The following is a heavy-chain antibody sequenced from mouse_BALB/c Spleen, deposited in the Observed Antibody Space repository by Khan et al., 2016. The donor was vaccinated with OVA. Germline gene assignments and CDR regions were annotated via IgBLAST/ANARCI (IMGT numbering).Heavy chain of an antibody. Sequence: EVQLQESGPGLVKPSQSLSLTCSVTGHSITSGYRWNWIRQFPGNKLEWMAYISYGGSNNYNPSLKNRISITRDTTKNKFFLKLNSVTTEDTATDCCARVGAVVPCWYFDVWGAGTTVTVSS. V-gene: IGHV3-6*02. D-gene: IGHD1-1*01. CDR3: ARVGAVVPCWYFDV. CDR2: ISYGGSN. CDR1: GHSITSGYR. J-gene: IGHJ1*01.